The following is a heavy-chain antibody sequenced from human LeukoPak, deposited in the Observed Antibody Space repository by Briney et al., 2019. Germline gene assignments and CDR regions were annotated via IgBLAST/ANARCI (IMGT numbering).Heavy chain of an antibody. D-gene: IGHD5-12*01. CDR2: INHSGST. V-gene: IGHV4-34*01. J-gene: IGHJ4*02. Sequence: SETLSLTCAVYGGSFRGYYWSWIRQPPGKGLEWIGEINHSGSTNYNPSLKSRVTISVDTSKNQFSLKLSSVTAADTAVYYCAREGVATMRPFDYWGQGTLVTVSS. CDR3: AREGVATMRPFDY. CDR1: GGSFRGYY.